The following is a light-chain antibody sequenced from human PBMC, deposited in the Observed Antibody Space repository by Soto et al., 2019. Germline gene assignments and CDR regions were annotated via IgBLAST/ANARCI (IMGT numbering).Light chain of an antibody. CDR3: QQLNSYPWT. CDR2: PAS. Sequence: DIQLTQSPSFLSASVGDRITITCRASQGINSYLAWYQQKPGKAPKLLIYPASTLQSGVPSRFSGSGFGIEFTLTISSLQPEDFATYYCQQLNSYPWTFGQGTKVEIK. CDR1: QGINSY. J-gene: IGKJ1*01. V-gene: IGKV1-9*01.